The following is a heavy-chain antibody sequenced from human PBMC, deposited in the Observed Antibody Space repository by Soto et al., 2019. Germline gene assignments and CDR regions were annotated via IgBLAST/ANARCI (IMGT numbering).Heavy chain of an antibody. Sequence: QVQLVQSGAEVKKPGASVKVSCKASGYPFSSIGISWVRQAPGQGLEWMGWIIPIFGTANYAQKFQGRVTITADESTSTAYMELSSLRSEDTAVYYCAREVSTSHGSYKLDYWGQGTLVTVSS. CDR3: AREVSTSHGSYKLDY. CDR2: IIPIFGTA. D-gene: IGHD2-2*01. J-gene: IGHJ4*02. V-gene: IGHV1-69*13. CDR1: GYPFSSIG.